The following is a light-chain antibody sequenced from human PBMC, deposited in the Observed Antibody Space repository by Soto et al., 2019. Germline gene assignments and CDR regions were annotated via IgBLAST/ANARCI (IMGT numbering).Light chain of an antibody. CDR1: QSISGW. CDR3: QQYNSYSVNA. Sequence: DIQMTQSPYTLSASVGDSVTITCRASQSISGWLAWYQQKPGKAPKLLIYDASSLESGVPSSFSGSGSGTEFTLTISSLQPDDCATFYFQQYNSYSVNAFGYGTKLET. J-gene: IGKJ2*01. V-gene: IGKV1-5*01. CDR2: DAS.